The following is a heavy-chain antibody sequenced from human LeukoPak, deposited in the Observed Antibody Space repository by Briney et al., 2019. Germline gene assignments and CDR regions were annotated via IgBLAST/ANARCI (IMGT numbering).Heavy chain of an antibody. Sequence: RPSETLSLTCAVYGGSFSGYYWSWIRQPPGKGLEWIGEINHSGSTNYNPSLKSRVTISVDTSKNQFSLKLSSVTAADTAVYYCARFKVVAATGPVLAFDIWGQGTMVTVSS. J-gene: IGHJ3*02. CDR1: GGSFSGYY. D-gene: IGHD2-15*01. V-gene: IGHV4-34*01. CDR3: ARFKVVAATGPVLAFDI. CDR2: INHSGST.